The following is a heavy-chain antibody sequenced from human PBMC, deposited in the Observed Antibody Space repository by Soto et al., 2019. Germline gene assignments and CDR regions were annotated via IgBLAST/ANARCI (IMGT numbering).Heavy chain of an antibody. CDR2: IDWDDDK. J-gene: IGHJ3*02. CDR3: ARIRNHYDFWSGYYPDDAFDI. V-gene: IGHV2-70*11. D-gene: IGHD3-3*01. CDR1: GFSLSTSGMC. Sequence: SGPTLVNPTQTLTLTCTFSGFSLSTSGMCASWIRQPPGKALEWLARIDWDDDKYYSTSLKTRLTISKDTSKNQVVLTMTNMDPVDTATYYCARIRNHYDFWSGYYPDDAFDIWGQGTMVTVSS.